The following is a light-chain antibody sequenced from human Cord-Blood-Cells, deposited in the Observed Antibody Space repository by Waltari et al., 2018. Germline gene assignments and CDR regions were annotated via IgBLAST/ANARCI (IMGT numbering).Light chain of an antibody. Sequence: QSVLTQPPSASGTPGQRATISCSGSSYNIGSNTVNWYQQPPGTAPNLLIYSNNQRPSGVPDRCSGSKSGTSASLAISGLQSEDEADYYCAAWDDSLNGVVFGGGTKLTVL. V-gene: IGLV1-44*01. CDR3: AAWDDSLNGVV. CDR2: SNN. J-gene: IGLJ2*01. CDR1: SYNIGSNT.